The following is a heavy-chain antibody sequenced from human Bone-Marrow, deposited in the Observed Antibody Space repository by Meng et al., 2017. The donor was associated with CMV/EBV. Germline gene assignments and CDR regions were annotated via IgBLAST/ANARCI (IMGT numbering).Heavy chain of an antibody. CDR2: TYSGGST. D-gene: IGHD1-14*01. CDR1: GFTVSSNY. J-gene: IGHJ5*02. CDR3: AKVPTGGYRGWFDP. V-gene: IGHV3-53*01. Sequence: GGSLRLSFAASGFTVSSNYMSWVAQAPGKGLDWVSVTYSGGSTYYADSVKDRFTISRDNSKNTLYLQMNSLRAEDTAVYYSAKVPTGGYRGWFDPWGQGNLVNVDS.